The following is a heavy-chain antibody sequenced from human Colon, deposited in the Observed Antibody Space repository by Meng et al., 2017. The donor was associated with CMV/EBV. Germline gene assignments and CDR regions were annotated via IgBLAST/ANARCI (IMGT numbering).Heavy chain of an antibody. CDR2: IYSGGST. V-gene: IGHV3-66*01. J-gene: IGHJ4*02. CDR3: ARGYSGTSS. CDR1: GFTVSSTH. Sequence: VESGGALVQPGGPLRLSCAASGFTVSSTHMSWVRQAPGKGLEWVSVIYSGGSTFYADSVKGRFTISRDNSKNTLYLQMNSLSAEDTAVYYCARGYSGTSSWGQGTLVTVSS. D-gene: IGHD1-26*01.